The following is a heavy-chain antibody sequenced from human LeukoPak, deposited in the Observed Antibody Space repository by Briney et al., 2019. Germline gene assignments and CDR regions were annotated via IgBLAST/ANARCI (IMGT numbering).Heavy chain of an antibody. CDR1: GFTFSSYW. CDR3: ARDSSGAFDY. D-gene: IGHD6-19*01. V-gene: IGHV3-7*03. CDR2: INHNGNVN. Sequence: GGSLRLSCAASGFTFSSYWMNWARQAPGKGLEWVASINHNGNVNYYVDSVKDRFTISRDNAKNSLYPQMSNLRAEDTAVYFCARDSSGAFDYWGQGTLVTVSS. J-gene: IGHJ4*02.